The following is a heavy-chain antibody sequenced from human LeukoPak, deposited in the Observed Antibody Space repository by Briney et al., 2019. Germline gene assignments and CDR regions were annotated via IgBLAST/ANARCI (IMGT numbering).Heavy chain of an antibody. CDR1: GFTFSSYD. V-gene: IGHV3-13*01. CDR2: IGIAGDT. D-gene: IGHD3-22*01. Sequence: GGSLRLSCAASGFTFSSYDIHWVRQVTGKGLEWVSAIGIAGDTYYIDSVKGRFTISRDNAKNSLYLQMNSLRAEDTAVYYCARARGSSGYPAAFDIWGQGTMVTVSS. CDR3: ARARGSSGYPAAFDI. J-gene: IGHJ3*02.